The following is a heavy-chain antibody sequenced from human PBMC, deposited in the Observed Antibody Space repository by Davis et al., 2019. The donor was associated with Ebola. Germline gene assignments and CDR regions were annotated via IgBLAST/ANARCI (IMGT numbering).Heavy chain of an antibody. V-gene: IGHV3-66*01. CDR3: SGSGRWMDV. J-gene: IGHJ6*04. Sequence: SPILPCAVSGFSVSSNYMSWVRQAPVQWLEWVSVVYRSGDIYYAAPVKGRFTISRDDSKNTLYLQMNSLQTEDTGVYYCSGSGRWMDVWGKGTTVTVSS. CDR2: VYRSGDI. CDR1: GFSVSSNY. D-gene: IGHD6-19*01.